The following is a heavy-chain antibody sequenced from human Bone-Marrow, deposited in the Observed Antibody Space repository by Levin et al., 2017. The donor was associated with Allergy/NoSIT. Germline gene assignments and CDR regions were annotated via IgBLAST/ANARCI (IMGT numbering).Heavy chain of an antibody. CDR1: GGSISSSDYS. V-gene: IGHV4-30-4*01. CDR2: IFYSGST. J-gene: IGHJ6*02. CDR3: ARADFFYHGVDV. Sequence: SETLSLTCTVSGGSISSSDYSWNWIRQPPGKGLEWIGYIFYSGSTYYTPSLKSRVTMSVDTSKNQFSLILNSMTAADTAVYYCARADFFYHGVDVWGQGTTVTVSS.